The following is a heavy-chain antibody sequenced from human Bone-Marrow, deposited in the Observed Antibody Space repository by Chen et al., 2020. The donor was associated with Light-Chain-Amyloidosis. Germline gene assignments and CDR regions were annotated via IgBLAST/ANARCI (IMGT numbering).Heavy chain of an antibody. CDR3: ARGNRDGFNYWFDL. J-gene: IGHJ5*02. V-gene: IGHV4-59*13. Sequence: QVQLQESGPGLVKPSETLSHTCTVSGDSFSNYYWSWIRQPPGKPLEWIGYIYSSGSTHYNFSLKSRVTFSVDMTKNQFSLNLTSLTAADTAVYYCARGNRDGFNYWFDLWGQGTLVTVSS. D-gene: IGHD5-12*01. CDR1: GDSFSNYY. CDR2: IYSSGST.